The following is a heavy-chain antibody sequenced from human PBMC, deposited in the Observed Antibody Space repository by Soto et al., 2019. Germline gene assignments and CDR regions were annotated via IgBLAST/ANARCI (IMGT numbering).Heavy chain of an antibody. CDR3: ARDRAAAGLGHYYYGMDV. D-gene: IGHD6-13*01. Sequence: QVQLVQSGAEVKKPGASVKVSCKASGYTFTSYGISWVRQAPGQGLEWMGWISAYNGNTNYAQKLQGRVTMTTDTSTSSAYMELRSLRYDDTAVYYCARDRAAAGLGHYYYGMDVWGQGPTVTVSS. CDR1: GYTFTSYG. V-gene: IGHV1-18*01. J-gene: IGHJ6*02. CDR2: ISAYNGNT.